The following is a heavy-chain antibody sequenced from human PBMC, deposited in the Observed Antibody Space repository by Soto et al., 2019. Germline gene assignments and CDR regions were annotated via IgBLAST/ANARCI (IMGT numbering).Heavy chain of an antibody. V-gene: IGHV3-23*01. Sequence: PGGSLRLSCAASGFTFSSYSMNWVRQAPGKGLEWVSGISGGGGDTSYADSVRGRFTCSRDNSKNTLYLQMNSLRAEDTALYYCAKSLFGGPDIWGQGTMVTVSS. CDR3: AKSLFGGPDI. J-gene: IGHJ3*02. D-gene: IGHD2-15*01. CDR1: GFTFSSYS. CDR2: ISGGGGDT.